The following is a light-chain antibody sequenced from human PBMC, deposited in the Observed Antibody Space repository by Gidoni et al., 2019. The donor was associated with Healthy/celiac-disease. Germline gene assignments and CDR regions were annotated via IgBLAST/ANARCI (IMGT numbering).Light chain of an antibody. V-gene: IGKV1-39*01. J-gene: IGKJ1*01. CDR3: QQSYSTPRT. CDR1: QSISSY. CDR2: AAS. Sequence: QMTPSPSSLSASVGDRVTITCRASQSISSYLNWYQQKPGKAPKLLIYAASSLQSGVPSRFSGSGSGTDFTLTISSLQPEDFATYYCQQSYSTPRTFGQGTKVEIK.